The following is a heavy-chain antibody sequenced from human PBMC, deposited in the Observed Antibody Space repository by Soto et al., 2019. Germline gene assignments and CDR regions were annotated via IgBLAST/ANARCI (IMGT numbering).Heavy chain of an antibody. CDR3: AGEVGGTGFHL. CDR2: IIPMYGIA. Sequence: QVQLVQSGGEVKKPGSSVRVSCRTSGGTFKNYGFSWVRQAPGQGLEWMGGIIPMYGIANYGQIFQGRLTITADESTNTAYMHLSSLKSEDTAVYYCAGEVGGTGFHLWGQGTQVTVSS. D-gene: IGHD1-26*01. V-gene: IGHV1-69*12. CDR1: GGTFKNYG. J-gene: IGHJ5*02.